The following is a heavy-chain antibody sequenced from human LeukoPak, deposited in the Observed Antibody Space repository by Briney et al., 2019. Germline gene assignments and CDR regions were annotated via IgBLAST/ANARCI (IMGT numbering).Heavy chain of an antibody. D-gene: IGHD3-16*01. J-gene: IGHJ6*02. Sequence: GRSLRLSCAASGFTFSSYSMNWVRQAPGKGLEWVSSISSSSSYIYYADSVKGRFTISRDNAENSLYLQMNSLRAEDTAVYYCARDWGYYYYYGMDVWGQGTTVTVSS. CDR3: ARDWGYYYYYGMDV. V-gene: IGHV3-21*01. CDR1: GFTFSSYS. CDR2: ISSSSSYI.